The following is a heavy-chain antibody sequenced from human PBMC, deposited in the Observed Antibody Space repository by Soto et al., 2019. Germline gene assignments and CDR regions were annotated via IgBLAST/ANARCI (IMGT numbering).Heavy chain of an antibody. Sequence: QVQLQQWGAGLLKPSETLSLTCAVYGGSFSGYYWSWIRQPPGKGLEWIGEINHSGSTNYNPSLKSRVTISVDTSKNQFSLMLSSVTAADTAVYYCARSGVYYYYYMDVWGKGTTVTVSS. V-gene: IGHV4-34*01. J-gene: IGHJ6*03. CDR2: INHSGST. CDR3: ARSGVYYYYYMDV. D-gene: IGHD3-10*01. CDR1: GGSFSGYY.